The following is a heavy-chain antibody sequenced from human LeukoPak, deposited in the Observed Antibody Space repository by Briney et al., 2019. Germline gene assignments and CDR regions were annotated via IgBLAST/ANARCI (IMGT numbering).Heavy chain of an antibody. CDR1: GFTFSDYY. J-gene: IGHJ2*01. CDR3: PRAPETVTTSFWYFDL. V-gene: IGHV3-11*01. D-gene: IGHD4-17*01. CDR2: ISISGSTI. Sequence: GGSLRLSCAASGFTFSDYYMSWIRKPPGKGLEWVSYISISGSTIYYADSVKGRFTIYRDNAKNSLYLQMNSLRAEDTAVYYCPRAPETVTTSFWYFDLWGRGTLVTVSS.